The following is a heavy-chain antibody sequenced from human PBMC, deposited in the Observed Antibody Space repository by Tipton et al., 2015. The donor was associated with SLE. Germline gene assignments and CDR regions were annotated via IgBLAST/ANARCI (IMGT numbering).Heavy chain of an antibody. CDR2: VYYVGST. D-gene: IGHD3-10*01. Sequence: TLSLTCTVSGDSIGTYYWNWIRQSPGKGLEWIGNVYYVGSTNYNPSLKGRVTISVATSKKQFSLKLRSVTAADTAVYYCAGTPDRGSSDFNYWGQGTLVTVSS. J-gene: IGHJ4*02. CDR3: AGTPDRGSSDFNY. V-gene: IGHV4-59*12. CDR1: GDSIGTYY.